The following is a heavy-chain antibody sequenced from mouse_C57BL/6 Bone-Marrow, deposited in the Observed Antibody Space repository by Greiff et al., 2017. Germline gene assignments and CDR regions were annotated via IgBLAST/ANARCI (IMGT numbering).Heavy chain of an antibody. CDR2: ISAGGSYT. V-gene: IGHV5-4*01. J-gene: IGHJ3*01. CDR1: GFTFSSYA. Sequence: DVKLVESGGGLVKPGGSLKLSCAASGFTFSSYAMSWVRQTPEKRLEWVATISAGGSYTYYPDNVKGRFTISRDNAKNNLYLQMSHLKSENTAMYYCARDPGPLYYSNWRFAYWCQGTLVTVSA. D-gene: IGHD2-5*01. CDR3: ARDPGPLYYSNWRFAY.